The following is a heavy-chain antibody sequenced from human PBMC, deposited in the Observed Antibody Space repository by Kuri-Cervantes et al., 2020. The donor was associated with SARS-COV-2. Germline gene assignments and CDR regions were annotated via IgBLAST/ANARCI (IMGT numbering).Heavy chain of an antibody. CDR3: ARHRLDRSIFGVTQRRYFFDS. D-gene: IGHD3-3*01. CDR2: IYYSGST. V-gene: IGHV4-61*08. CDR1: GGSISSGDYY. J-gene: IGHJ4*02. Sequence: SETLSLTCTVSGGSISSGDYYWSWIRQPPGKGLEWLGYIYYSGSTNYNPSLKSRVTISLDTSKNQFSLKLSSVTAADTAVYYCARHRLDRSIFGVTQRRYFFDSWGQGTLVTVSS.